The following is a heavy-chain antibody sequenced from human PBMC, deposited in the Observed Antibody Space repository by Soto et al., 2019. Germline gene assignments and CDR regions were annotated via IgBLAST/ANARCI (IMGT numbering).Heavy chain of an antibody. D-gene: IGHD6-6*01. CDR1: GFTFSSYS. CDR3: AGRIAPRDADYYYYGMDV. Sequence: GGSLRLSCAASGFTFSSYSMNWVRQAPGKGLEWVSYISSSSSTIYYADSVKGRFTISRDNAKNSLYLQMNSLRDEDTAVYYCAGRIAPRDADYYYYGMDVWGQGTTVTVSS. CDR2: ISSSSSTI. J-gene: IGHJ6*02. V-gene: IGHV3-48*02.